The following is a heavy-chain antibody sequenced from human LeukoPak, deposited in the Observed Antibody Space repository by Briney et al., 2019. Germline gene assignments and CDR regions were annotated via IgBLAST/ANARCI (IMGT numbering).Heavy chain of an antibody. CDR2: IYYSGST. CDR3: AKGLQYYDILTGYYTGWFDP. Sequence: SETLSLTCTVSGGSVSSGGYYWGWIRQPPGKGLEWIGTIYYSGSTYYDPSLKSRVTISVDTSKNQFSLKLSSVTAADTAVYYCAKGLQYYDILTGYYTGWFDPWGQGTLVTVSS. D-gene: IGHD3-9*01. V-gene: IGHV4-39*07. J-gene: IGHJ5*02. CDR1: GGSVSSGGYY.